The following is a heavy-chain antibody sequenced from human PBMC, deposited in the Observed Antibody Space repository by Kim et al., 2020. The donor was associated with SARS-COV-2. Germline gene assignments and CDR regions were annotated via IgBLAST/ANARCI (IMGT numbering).Heavy chain of an antibody. CDR1: GFTFSSYW. CDR2: IKQDGSEK. D-gene: IGHD4-17*01. CDR3: ARVKKFAHTVSNYGMDV. Sequence: GGSLRLSCAASGFTFSSYWMSWVRQAPGKGLEWVANIKQDGSEKYYVDSVKGRFTISRDNAKNSLYLQMNSLRAEDTAVYYCARVKKFAHTVSNYGMDVWGQGTTVTVSS. J-gene: IGHJ6*02. V-gene: IGHV3-7*01.